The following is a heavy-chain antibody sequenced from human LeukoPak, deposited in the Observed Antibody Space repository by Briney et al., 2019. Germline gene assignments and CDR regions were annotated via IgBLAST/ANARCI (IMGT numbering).Heavy chain of an antibody. Sequence: GGSLRLSCAASGFTFSSYSMNWVRQAPGKGLEWVSYISSSSSTIYYADSVKGRFTISRDNAKNSLYLQMNSLRAEDTAVYYCARDVSSSRVGSPFDYWGQGNLVTVSS. CDR2: ISSSSSTI. D-gene: IGHD6-13*01. V-gene: IGHV3-48*01. CDR3: ARDVSSSRVGSPFDY. CDR1: GFTFSSYS. J-gene: IGHJ4*02.